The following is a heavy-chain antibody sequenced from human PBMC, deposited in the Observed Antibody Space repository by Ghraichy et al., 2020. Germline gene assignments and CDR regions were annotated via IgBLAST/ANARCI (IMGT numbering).Heavy chain of an antibody. CDR3: ARYYYYYYYMDV. CDR1: GGTFSSYA. Sequence: SVKVSCKASGGTFSSYAISWVRQAPGQGLEWMGGIIPIFGTANYAQKFQGRVTITADKSTSTAYMELSSLRSEDTAVYYCARYYYYYYYMDVWGKGTTVTVSS. CDR2: IIPIFGTA. V-gene: IGHV1-69*06. J-gene: IGHJ6*03.